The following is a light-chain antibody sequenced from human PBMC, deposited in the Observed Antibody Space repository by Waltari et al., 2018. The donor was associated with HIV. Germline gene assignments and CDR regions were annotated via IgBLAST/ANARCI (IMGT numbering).Light chain of an antibody. CDR1: SSDVGGYTY. CDR3: NSYAGSNSDV. V-gene: IGLV2-8*01. CDR2: AVS. Sequence: QSSLTQPPPSPGPPGQPATIPCTGTSSDVGGYTYVSWYQPHPGKAPKLMIYAVSKRPAGVPDRFSGSKSGKTASLTVSGLQAEDEADYYCNSYAGSNSDVFGTGTKVTVL. J-gene: IGLJ1*01.